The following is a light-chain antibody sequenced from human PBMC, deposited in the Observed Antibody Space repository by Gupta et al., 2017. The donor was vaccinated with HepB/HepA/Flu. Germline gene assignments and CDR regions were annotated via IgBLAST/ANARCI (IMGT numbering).Light chain of an antibody. Sequence: DVQMTQCPSSVSASVGDRVTITCRANQTINSWLAWYQQKPGKAPHLLIYAASSLQSGVPSRFSGSGSGTDFTLTFSSLQPEDFATYYCQQVNSFPRTFGGGTKVEIK. V-gene: IGKV1D-12*01. J-gene: IGKJ4*01. CDR1: QTINSW. CDR2: AAS. CDR3: QQVNSFPRT.